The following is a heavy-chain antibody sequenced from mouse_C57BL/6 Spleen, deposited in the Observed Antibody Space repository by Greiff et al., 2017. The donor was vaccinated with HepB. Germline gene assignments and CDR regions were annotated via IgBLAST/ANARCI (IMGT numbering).Heavy chain of an antibody. J-gene: IGHJ2*01. CDR2: IYPRSGNT. D-gene: IGHD2-1*01. Sequence: VQLQQSGAELARPGASVKLSCKASGYTFTSYGISWVKQRTGQGLEWIGEIYPRSGNTYYNEKFKGKATLTADKSSSTAYMELRSLTYEDSAVYFCARSYVNYLYFDYGGKGTTLTVSS. CDR3: ARSYVNYLYFDY. CDR1: GYTFTSYG. V-gene: IGHV1-81*01.